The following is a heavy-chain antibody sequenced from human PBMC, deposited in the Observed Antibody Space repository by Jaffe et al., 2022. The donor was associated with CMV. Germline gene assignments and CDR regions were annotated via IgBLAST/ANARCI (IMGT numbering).Heavy chain of an antibody. Sequence: ELQVVESGGDLVQPGGSLRLSCAASGFTLSNHLMSWVRQAPGKGLEWVAHTNNDGSDKRYVDSVKGRFTVSRDNAKNSLFLQMSSLRVEDTAVYYCLVWADTSYWGQGTLVTVSS. CDR1: GFTLSNHL. J-gene: IGHJ4*02. D-gene: IGHD3-16*01. CDR2: TNNDGSDK. V-gene: IGHV3-7*03. CDR3: LVWADTSY.